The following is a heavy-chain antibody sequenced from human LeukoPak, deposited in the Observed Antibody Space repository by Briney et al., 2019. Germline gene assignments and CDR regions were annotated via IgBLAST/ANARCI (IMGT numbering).Heavy chain of an antibody. CDR2: ISGSGGST. CDR1: GFTFSTYA. J-gene: IGHJ4*02. D-gene: IGHD6-13*01. CDR3: AKTHGSSWSHFDY. V-gene: IGHV3-23*01. Sequence: GGSLRLSCAASGFTFSTYAMSWVRQAPGKGLGWFSAISGSGGSTYYAESVKGRFTISRDNSKNTLYLQMNSLRAEDTAVYYCAKTHGSSWSHFDYWGQGTLVTVSS.